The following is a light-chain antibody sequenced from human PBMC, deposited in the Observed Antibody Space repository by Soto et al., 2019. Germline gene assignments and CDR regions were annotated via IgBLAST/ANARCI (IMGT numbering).Light chain of an antibody. CDR3: SSNKIGSTYV. J-gene: IGLJ1*01. V-gene: IGLV2-14*01. CDR1: SSDIGYYNY. CDR2: QVT. Sequence: QSVLTQPASVSGSPGQSITISCTGTSSDIGYYNYVSWFQQHPGKAPKLIISQVTNRPSGISTRFSGSKSGNTASLTISGLQAEDEALHYCSSNKIGSTYVFGTGTKLTVL.